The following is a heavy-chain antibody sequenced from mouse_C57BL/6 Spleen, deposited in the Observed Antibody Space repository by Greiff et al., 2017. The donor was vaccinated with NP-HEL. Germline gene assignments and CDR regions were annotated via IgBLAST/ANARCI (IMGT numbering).Heavy chain of an antibody. CDR3: ARMEGYQEDIYYSDSSYLYYAMDY. CDR1: GYSFTSYW. V-gene: IGHV1-53*01. CDR2: INPSNGGT. D-gene: IGHD1-1*01. Sequence: QVQLQQPGTELVKPGASVKLSCKASGYSFTSYWMHWVKQRPGQGLEWIGNINPSNGGTNYNEKFKSKATLTVDKSSSTAYMQLSSLTSEDSAVYYCARMEGYQEDIYYSDSSYLYYAMDYWGQGTSLTVSS. J-gene: IGHJ4*01.